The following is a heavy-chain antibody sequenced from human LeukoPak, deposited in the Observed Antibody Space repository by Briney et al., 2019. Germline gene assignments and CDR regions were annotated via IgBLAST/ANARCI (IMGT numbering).Heavy chain of an antibody. V-gene: IGHV3-48*01. CDR1: GFTFSSYS. J-gene: IGHJ4*02. Sequence: GESLKISCAASGFTFSSYSINWVRQAPGKGLEWVSYISSSSSTIYYADSVKGRFTISRDNAKNSLYLQMNSLRAEDTAVYYCARVSSFDYWGQGTLVTVSS. CDR3: ARVSSFDY. CDR2: ISSSSSTI.